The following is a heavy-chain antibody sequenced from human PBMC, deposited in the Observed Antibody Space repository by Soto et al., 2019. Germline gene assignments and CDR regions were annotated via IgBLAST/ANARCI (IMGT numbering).Heavy chain of an antibody. CDR1: GGSISSYH. CDR3: ARAGNEYGVDV. CDR2: FYTNGIS. J-gene: IGHJ6*02. V-gene: IGHV4-4*07. D-gene: IGHD3-10*01. Sequence: SETVSLTCTVSGGSISSYHWSWIRQSAGQGLEWIGRFYTNGISHYNPSLKSRLSMSADTSKKQLSLTLTSVTAADTGAYYCARAGNEYGVDVWGQGTTVT.